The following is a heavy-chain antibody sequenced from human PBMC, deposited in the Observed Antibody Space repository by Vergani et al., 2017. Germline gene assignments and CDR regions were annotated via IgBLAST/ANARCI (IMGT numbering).Heavy chain of an antibody. CDR2: INPIDSKI. Sequence: EVMLVQSGAEVKKPGESLKISCKYSESRFISNEIAWVRQMSGKGLQWMGNINPIDSKIASSPSFQGQAIMSLDKSITTAYLQWRSLKASDTAIYYCTRHVPCGDGACLHFDHWGQGTQVTVSS. CDR3: TRHVPCGDGACLHFDH. CDR1: ESRFISNE. J-gene: IGHJ4*02. V-gene: IGHV5-51*01. D-gene: IGHD2-21*01.